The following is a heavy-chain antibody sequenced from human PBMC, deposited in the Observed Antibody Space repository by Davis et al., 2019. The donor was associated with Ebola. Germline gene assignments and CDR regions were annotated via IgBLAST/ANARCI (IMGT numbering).Heavy chain of an antibody. CDR2: ISGDGGST. CDR1: GFTFDDYA. V-gene: IGHV3-43*02. J-gene: IGHJ6*02. D-gene: IGHD5-18*01. CDR3: AKTSTALYYYGIDV. Sequence: GESLKISCAASGFTFDDYAMHWVRQAPGKGLEWVSLISGDGGSTYYADSVKGRFTISRDNSKNSLYLQMNSLRTEDTALYYCAKTSTALYYYGIDVWGQGTTVTVSS.